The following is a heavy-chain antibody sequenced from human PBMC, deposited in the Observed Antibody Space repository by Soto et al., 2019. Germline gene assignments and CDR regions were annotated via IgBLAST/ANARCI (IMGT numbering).Heavy chain of an antibody. CDR2: IDPSDSQT. CDR3: ARQIYDSDTGPNFQYYFDS. CDR1: GYSFAGYW. D-gene: IGHD3-22*01. V-gene: IGHV5-10-1*01. Sequence: GESLKISCKGSGYSFAGYWITWVRQKPGKGLEWMGRIDPSDSQTYYSPSFRGHVTISATKSITTVFLQWSSLRASDTAMYYCARQIYDSDTGPNFQYYFDSWGKGTPVTVSS. J-gene: IGHJ4*02.